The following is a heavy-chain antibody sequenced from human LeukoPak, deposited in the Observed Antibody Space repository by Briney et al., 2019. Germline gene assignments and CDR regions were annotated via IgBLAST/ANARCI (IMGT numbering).Heavy chain of an antibody. CDR3: GRDFVYYGSGSYFDY. J-gene: IGHJ4*02. D-gene: IGHD3-10*01. Sequence: GGSLRLSCAASGFTFSSYSMNWVRQAPGKGLEWVSSISSSSSYIYYADSVKGRFTISRDNAKNSLYLQMNSLRAEDTAVYYCGRDFVYYGSGSYFDYWGQGALVTVSS. V-gene: IGHV3-21*01. CDR1: GFTFSSYS. CDR2: ISSSSSYI.